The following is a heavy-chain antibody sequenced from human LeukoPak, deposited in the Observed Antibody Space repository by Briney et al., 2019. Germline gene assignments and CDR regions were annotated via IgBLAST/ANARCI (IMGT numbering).Heavy chain of an antibody. Sequence: PSETLSLTCTVSGDSISSYYWSWIRQPPGKGLEWIGYIYYSGSTNYNPSLKSRVTISVDTSKNQFSLKLSSVTAADTAVDYCARGPSYYDFWSGYYEYFQHWGQGTLVTVSS. CDR2: IYYSGST. CDR1: GDSISSYY. D-gene: IGHD3-3*01. J-gene: IGHJ1*01. CDR3: ARGPSYYDFWSGYYEYFQH. V-gene: IGHV4-59*01.